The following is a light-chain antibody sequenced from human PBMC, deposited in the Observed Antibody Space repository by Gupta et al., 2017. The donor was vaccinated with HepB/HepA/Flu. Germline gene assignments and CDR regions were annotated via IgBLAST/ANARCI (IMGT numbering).Light chain of an antibody. CDR1: NIGSQS. J-gene: IGLJ2*01. Sequence: SYVLTQPPSVSVAPGKTARITCGGNNIGSQSVHWYQQKPGQAPVLVIYYDSDRPSGIPERFSVSNSGNTATLTISRVEAGDEADYYCKVCDSNTDHVLFGGGTKLTVL. V-gene: IGLV3-21*04. CDR3: KVCDSNTDHVL. CDR2: YDS.